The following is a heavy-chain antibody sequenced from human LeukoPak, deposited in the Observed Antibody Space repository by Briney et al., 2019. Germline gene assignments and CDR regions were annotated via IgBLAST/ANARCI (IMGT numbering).Heavy chain of an antibody. V-gene: IGHV3-21*01. CDR3: AKVHGDYEGLDY. CDR1: GFTFSDYS. Sequence: GGSLRLSCVASGFTFSDYSVNWVRQAPGKGLEWVSFISSITTYIYYADSVKGRFTVSRDNAKNSLHLQMNSLRVEDTAVYYCAKVHGDYEGLDYWGQGTLVTVSS. CDR2: ISSITTYI. D-gene: IGHD4-17*01. J-gene: IGHJ4*02.